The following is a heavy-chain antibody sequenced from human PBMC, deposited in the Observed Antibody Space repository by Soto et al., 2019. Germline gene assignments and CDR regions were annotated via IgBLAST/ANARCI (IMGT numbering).Heavy chain of an antibody. CDR3: ARESITGTDYYYFDGMDG. J-gene: IGHJ6*02. V-gene: IGHV1-2*02. D-gene: IGHD1-20*01. Sequence: ASVNISCKASGYNFPGYYMHWVRQAPGQGLEWMGWINTNSGGTNYAQKFQGRVTMTRETSISTAYMELSRLRSDDTAVYYCARESITGTDYYYFDGMDGWGQGTTVTVSS. CDR2: INTNSGGT. CDR1: GYNFPGYY.